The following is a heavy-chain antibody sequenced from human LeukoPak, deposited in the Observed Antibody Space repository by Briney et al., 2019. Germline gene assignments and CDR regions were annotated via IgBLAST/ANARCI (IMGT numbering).Heavy chain of an antibody. CDR1: GFTFSSYD. J-gene: IGHJ4*02. V-gene: IGHV3-13*04. Sequence: LSGGSLRLSCAASGFTFSSYDMHWVRQATGKGLEWVSAIGTAGDTYYPGSVKGRFTISRENAKNSLYLQMNSLRAGDTTVYYCARGARFGELFSNNFDYWGQGTLVTVSS. CDR2: IGTAGDT. CDR3: ARGARFGELFSNNFDY. D-gene: IGHD3-10*01.